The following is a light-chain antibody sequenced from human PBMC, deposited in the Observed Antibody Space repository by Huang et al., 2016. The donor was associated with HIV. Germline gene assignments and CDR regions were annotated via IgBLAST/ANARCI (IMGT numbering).Light chain of an antibody. V-gene: IGKV3-15*01. CDR1: QSVSSN. J-gene: IGKJ4*01. Sequence: EIVMTQSPATLSVSPGERATLSCRASQSVSSNLAWYQQKPGQAPRLLIYGASTRATGIPVRFRGSGSGTEFTLTISSLQSEDFAVYYCQQYNNWPPLTFGGGTKVEIK. CDR2: GAS. CDR3: QQYNNWPPLT.